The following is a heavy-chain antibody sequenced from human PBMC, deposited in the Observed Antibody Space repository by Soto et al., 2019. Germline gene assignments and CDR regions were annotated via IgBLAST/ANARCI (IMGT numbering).Heavy chain of an antibody. CDR2: MSGTGGST. V-gene: IGHV3-23*01. Sequence: LRLSCAASGFTFSSYAMNWVRQAPGKGLEWVSAMSGTGGSTYYADSVKGRFTISRDNSKNTLYLQMNSLRVEDTAVFYCAKAGFSSGWSPSYFDYWGQGTLVTSPQ. D-gene: IGHD6-19*01. J-gene: IGHJ4*02. CDR3: AKAGFSSGWSPSYFDY. CDR1: GFTFSSYA.